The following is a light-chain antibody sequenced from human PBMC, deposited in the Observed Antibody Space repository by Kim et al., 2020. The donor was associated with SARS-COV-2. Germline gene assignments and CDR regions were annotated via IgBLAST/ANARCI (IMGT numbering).Light chain of an antibody. J-gene: IGLJ3*02. CDR1: SNNVGNQG. V-gene: IGLV10-54*01. Sequence: QAGLTQPPSVSKGLRQTATLTCTGNSNNVGNQGAAWLQQHQGHPPKLLSYRNNNRPSGISERLSASRSGNTASLTITGLQPEDEADYYCSAWDSSLSGMFGGGTQLTVL. CDR3: SAWDSSLSGM. CDR2: RNN.